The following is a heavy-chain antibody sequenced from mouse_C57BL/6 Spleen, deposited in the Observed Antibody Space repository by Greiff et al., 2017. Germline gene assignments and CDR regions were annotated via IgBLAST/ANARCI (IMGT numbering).Heavy chain of an antibody. V-gene: IGHV1-64*01. CDR1: GYTFTSYW. CDR2: IHPNSGST. Sequence: QVQLQQPGAELVKPGASVKLSCKASGYTFTSYWMHWVKQRPGKGLEWIGMIHPNSGSTNYNEKFKSKATLTVDKSSSAAYMQLSSLTSEDSAVYYCAREEAYGNFRYFDVWGTGTTVTVAS. D-gene: IGHD2-1*01. CDR3: AREEAYGNFRYFDV. J-gene: IGHJ1*03.